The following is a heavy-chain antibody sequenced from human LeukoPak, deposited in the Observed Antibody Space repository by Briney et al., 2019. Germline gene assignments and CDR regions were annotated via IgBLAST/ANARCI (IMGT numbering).Heavy chain of an antibody. Sequence: ASVKVSCKASGYIFTNYDINWVRQATGQGGEWVGWMNPNSGNTDYAQKFQGRITMTRNTSISTAYMGLSSLTSDDTAVYYCARKLIFDPWGQGTLVTVS. CDR2: MNPNSGNT. CDR3: ARKLIFDP. CDR1: GYIFTNYD. D-gene: IGHD2-8*01. V-gene: IGHV1-8*01. J-gene: IGHJ5*02.